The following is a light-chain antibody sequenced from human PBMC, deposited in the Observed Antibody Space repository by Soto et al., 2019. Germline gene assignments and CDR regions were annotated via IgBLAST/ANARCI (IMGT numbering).Light chain of an antibody. CDR2: EVS. V-gene: IGLV2-14*01. CDR1: SSDVGGYNY. CDR3: SSYTSSSTRV. Sequence: QSALTQPASVSGSPGQSITISCTGTSSDVGGYNYVSWYQQHPGKAPKLMIYEVSNRPSGVSNRFSGYKSGNTASLTISGLHAEDEADYCCSSYTSSSTRVFGGGTQLTVL. J-gene: IGLJ3*02.